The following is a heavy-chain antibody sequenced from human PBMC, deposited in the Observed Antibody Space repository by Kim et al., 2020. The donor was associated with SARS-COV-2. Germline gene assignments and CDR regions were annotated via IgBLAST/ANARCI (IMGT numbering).Heavy chain of an antibody. D-gene: IGHD6-19*01. Sequence: GGSLRLSCADSGFTFSGSAMHWVRQASGKGLEWVGRIRNKANNYATAYAASVKGRFTISRDDSKNTAYLQMNSLKTEDTAVYYCTSVSGWPDYWGQGTLVTVSS. CDR2: IRNKANNYAT. V-gene: IGHV3-73*01. CDR1: GFTFSGSA. CDR3: TSVSGWPDY. J-gene: IGHJ4*02.